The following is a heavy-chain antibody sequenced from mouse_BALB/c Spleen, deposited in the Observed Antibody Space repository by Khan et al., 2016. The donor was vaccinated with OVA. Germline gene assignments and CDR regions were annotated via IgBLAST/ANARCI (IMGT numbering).Heavy chain of an antibody. CDR1: GYSFTGYF. J-gene: IGHJ2*01. D-gene: IGHD1-1*01. V-gene: IGHV1-20*01. Sequence: VQLKQSGPELVKPGASVKISCKASGYSFTGYFMNWVMQSHGKSLEWIGRINPHIGETFYNQKFKGKATLTVDESSSTAYIELRSLTSEDSAVYYCARIYGSDFDYWGQGTTLTVSS. CDR3: ARIYGSDFDY. CDR2: INPHIGET.